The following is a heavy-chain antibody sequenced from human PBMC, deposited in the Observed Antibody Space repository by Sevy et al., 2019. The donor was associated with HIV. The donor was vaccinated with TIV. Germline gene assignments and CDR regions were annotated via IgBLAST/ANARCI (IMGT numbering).Heavy chain of an antibody. CDR3: AKEGSSTSPSYFDY. CDR2: IRDSGGST. D-gene: IGHD2-2*01. Sequence: GGSLRLSCAASGFTFSSYAMSWVRQAPGKGLEWVSGIRDSGGSTYYADSVEGRFTISRDNSKNTLYLQMNSLRAEDTAVYYCAKEGSSTSPSYFDYWGQRTLVTVSS. V-gene: IGHV3-23*01. CDR1: GFTFSSYA. J-gene: IGHJ4*02.